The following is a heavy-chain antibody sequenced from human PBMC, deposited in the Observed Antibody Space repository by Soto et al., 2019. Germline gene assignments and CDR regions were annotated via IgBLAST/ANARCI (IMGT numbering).Heavy chain of an antibody. Sequence: QPGGSLRLSCAASGFTFSSYAMSWARQAPGKGLEWVSAISGSGGSTYYADSVKGRFTISRDNSKNTLYLQMNSLRAEDTAVYYRAKKWESAILTGYSPWGQGTLVTVSS. CDR2: ISGSGGST. CDR1: GFTFSSYA. J-gene: IGHJ5*02. D-gene: IGHD3-9*01. CDR3: AKKWESAILTGYSP. V-gene: IGHV3-23*01.